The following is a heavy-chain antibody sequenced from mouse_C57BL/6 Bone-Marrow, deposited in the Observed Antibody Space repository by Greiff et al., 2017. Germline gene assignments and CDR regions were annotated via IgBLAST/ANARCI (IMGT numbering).Heavy chain of an antibody. V-gene: IGHV5-6*01. CDR1: GFTFSSYG. CDR3: ARHYDYGTGWFAY. Sequence: EVKVVESGGDLVKPGGSLKLSCAASGFTFSSYGMSWVRQTPDKRLEWVATISSGGSYTYYPDSVKGRFTISRDNAKNTLDLQMSSLKSEDTAMYYCARHYDYGTGWFAYWGQGTLVTVSA. J-gene: IGHJ3*01. D-gene: IGHD2-4*01. CDR2: ISSGGSYT.